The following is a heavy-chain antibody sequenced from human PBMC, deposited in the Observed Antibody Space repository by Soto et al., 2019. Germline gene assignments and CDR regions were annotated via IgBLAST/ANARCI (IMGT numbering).Heavy chain of an antibody. Sequence: QVQLQESGPGLVKPSETLSLTCTVSGGSVSSGSYYWSWIRQPPGKGLEWIGYIYYSGSTNYNPSLKGRVTISVDTSKSQFSLKLSSVTAADTAVYYCASARARGDDSSGYTVDYWGQGTLVTVSS. CDR3: ASARARGDDSSGYTVDY. D-gene: IGHD3-22*01. CDR2: IYYSGST. CDR1: GGSVSSGSYY. J-gene: IGHJ4*02. V-gene: IGHV4-61*01.